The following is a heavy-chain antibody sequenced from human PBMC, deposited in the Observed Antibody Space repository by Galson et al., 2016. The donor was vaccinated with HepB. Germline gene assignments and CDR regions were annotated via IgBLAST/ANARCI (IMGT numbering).Heavy chain of an antibody. Sequence: SLRLSCAASGFTFSRYGMHWVRQAPGKGLEWVAVISYDGGDKHYADSVKGRFTVSRDNSKNTLFLHMNSLRVEDTAVYYRANLGCGRDGPRDDWGQGTQVTVS. CDR3: ANLGCGRDGPRDD. V-gene: IGHV3-30*19. D-gene: IGHD2-21*01. CDR1: GFTFSRYG. J-gene: IGHJ4*02. CDR2: ISYDGGDK.